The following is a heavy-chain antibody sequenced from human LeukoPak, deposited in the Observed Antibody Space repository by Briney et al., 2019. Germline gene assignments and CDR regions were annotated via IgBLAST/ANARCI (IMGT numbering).Heavy chain of an antibody. D-gene: IGHD2-21*01. J-gene: IGHJ4*02. V-gene: IGHV5-51*01. CDR3: ARRGGDKEYFEY. CDR2: IYPGDSDT. CDR1: GYSFADWW. Sequence: PGESLKISCKGSGYSFADWWIGWIRQMPGKGLEWMGFIYPGDSDTRYSPSFQGQVTISADKSIKTAYLLWSSLKASDSAIYYCARRGGDKEYFEYWGRGTLVTVSS.